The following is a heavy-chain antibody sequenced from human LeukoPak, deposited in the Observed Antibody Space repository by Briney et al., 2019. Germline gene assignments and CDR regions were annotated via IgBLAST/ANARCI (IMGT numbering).Heavy chain of an antibody. CDR3: ARAPSGSSYFDY. V-gene: IGHV4-59*01. D-gene: IGHD1-26*01. CDR2: IYYSGST. Sequence: SETLPLTCTVSGGSISSYYWSWIRQPPGKGLEWIGYIYYSGSTNYNPSLKSRVTISVDTSKNQFSLKLSSVTAADTAVYYCARAPSGSSYFDYWGQGTLVTVSS. J-gene: IGHJ4*02. CDR1: GGSISSYY.